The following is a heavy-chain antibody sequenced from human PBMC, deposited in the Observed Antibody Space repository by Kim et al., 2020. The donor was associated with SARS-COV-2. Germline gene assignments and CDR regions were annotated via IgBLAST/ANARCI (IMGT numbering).Heavy chain of an antibody. Sequence: YADSGKGRFTISRDNAKNSLDLKMNSLRNEDTAVYYWARVFGGYDVENSEWGQGTLVTVSS. CDR3: ARVFGGYDVENSE. J-gene: IGHJ4*02. D-gene: IGHD5-12*01. V-gene: IGHV3-48*02.